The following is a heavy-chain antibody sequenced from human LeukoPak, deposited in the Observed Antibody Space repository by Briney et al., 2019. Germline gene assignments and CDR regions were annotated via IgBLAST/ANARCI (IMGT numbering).Heavy chain of an antibody. CDR1: GGSFSGYY. Sequence: PSETLSLTCAVYGGSFSGYYWSWIRQPPGKGLEWVGYIYYGENTNYNPSLKSRVTISVDTSTDQFSLKLSSVTAADTAVYYCARGRLRNFDYWGQEPWSPSPQ. CDR2: IYYGENT. V-gene: IGHV4-59*08. J-gene: IGHJ4*01. D-gene: IGHD5-12*01. CDR3: ARGRLRNFDY.